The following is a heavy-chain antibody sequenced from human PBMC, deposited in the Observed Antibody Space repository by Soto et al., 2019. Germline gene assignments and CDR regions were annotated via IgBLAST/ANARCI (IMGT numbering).Heavy chain of an antibody. Sequence: QVHLVESGGGVVQPGGSLRLSCVASGFTFSRYAMHWVRQAPGQGLEWVAVISRDGSSKYYGDSVKGRFTVSRDNSNNTLYLSMTSLRPDDTAVFYCARSRNGAVPDSINFWGQGTLVIVSS. V-gene: IGHV3-30-3*01. D-gene: IGHD2-8*01. CDR2: ISRDGSSK. J-gene: IGHJ4*02. CDR1: GFTFSRYA. CDR3: ARSRNGAVPDSINF.